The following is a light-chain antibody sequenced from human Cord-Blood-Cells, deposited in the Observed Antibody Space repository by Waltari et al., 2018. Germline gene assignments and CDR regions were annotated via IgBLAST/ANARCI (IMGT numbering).Light chain of an antibody. V-gene: IGLV2-11*01. CDR3: CSYAGSYTFVV. J-gene: IGLJ2*01. CDR1: SRAVGGYNY. CDR2: DVS. Sequence: QSALTQPLSVSGSPGPSVTIPSTGTSRAVGGYNYVSWYQQHPGKAPKLMIYDVSKRPSGVPDRFSGSKSGNTASLTISGLQAEDEADYYCCSYAGSYTFVVFGGGTKLTVL.